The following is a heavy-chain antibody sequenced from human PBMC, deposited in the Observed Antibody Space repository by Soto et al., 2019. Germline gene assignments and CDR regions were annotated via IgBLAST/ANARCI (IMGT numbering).Heavy chain of an antibody. CDR2: ISGSGDST. J-gene: IGHJ2*01. CDR3: AKSTGNWYFDL. Sequence: GGSLRLSCAASGFTFSSYAMSWVRQAPGKGLEWVSAISGSGDSTYYADSVKGRVTISRDNSKNTLYLQMNSLRADDTALYDSAKSTGNWYFDLWGRGTLVTVSS. V-gene: IGHV3-23*01. CDR1: GFTFSSYA. D-gene: IGHD2-8*02.